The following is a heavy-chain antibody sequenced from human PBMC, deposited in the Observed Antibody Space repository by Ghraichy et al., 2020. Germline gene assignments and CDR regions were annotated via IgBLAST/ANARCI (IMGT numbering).Heavy chain of an antibody. CDR1: GGSISSYY. Sequence: SETLSLTCTVSGGSISSYYWSWIRQPPGKGLEWIGYIYTSGSTNYNPSLKSRVTISVDTSKNQFSLKLSSVTAADTAVYYCALKYYYGSGSPYGSGYYYYGMDVWGQGTTVTVSS. D-gene: IGHD3-10*01. CDR2: IYTSGST. CDR3: ALKYYYGSGSPYGSGYYYYGMDV. V-gene: IGHV4-4*09. J-gene: IGHJ6*02.